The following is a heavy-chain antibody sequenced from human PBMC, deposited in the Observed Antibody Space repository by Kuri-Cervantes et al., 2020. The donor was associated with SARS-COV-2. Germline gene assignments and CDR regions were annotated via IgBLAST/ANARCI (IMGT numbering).Heavy chain of an antibody. CDR2: IIPIFGTA. Sequence: SVKVSCKASGGTFSSYAISWVRQAPGQGLEWMGGIIPIFGTANCAQKFQGRVTITADESTSTAYMELSSLRSEDTAVYYCARVEEYGDSYYYYYGMDVWGQGTTVTVSS. CDR3: ARVEEYGDSYYYYYGMDV. J-gene: IGHJ6*02. V-gene: IGHV1-69*13. D-gene: IGHD4-17*01. CDR1: GGTFSSYA.